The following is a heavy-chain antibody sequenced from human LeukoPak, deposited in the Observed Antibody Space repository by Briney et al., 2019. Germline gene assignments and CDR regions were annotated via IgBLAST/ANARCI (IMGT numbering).Heavy chain of an antibody. CDR2: ISTRTYI. J-gene: IGHJ4*02. Sequence: PGGSLRLSCVTSGFTFSLFEMNWVRQAPGKGLEWISHISTRTYIAYADSVKGRFTISRDNARSSLYLQMQSLRADDTAVYYCTREQDGEAAATVVGDYWGQGALVTVSS. D-gene: IGHD2-15*01. CDR1: GFTFSLFE. V-gene: IGHV3-69-1*01. CDR3: TREQDGEAAATVVGDY.